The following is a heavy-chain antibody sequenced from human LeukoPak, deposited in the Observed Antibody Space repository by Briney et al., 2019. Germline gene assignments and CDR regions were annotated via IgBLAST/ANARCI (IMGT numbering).Heavy chain of an antibody. Sequence: SETLSLTCTVSGGSISSYYWSWIRQPPGKGLEWIGYIYYSGSTNYNPSLKSRVTISVDTSKNQFSLKLSSVTAADTAVYYCARGRYCSGGSCYGFVYFDYWGQGALVTVSS. CDR1: GGSISSYY. CDR3: ARGRYCSGGSCYGFVYFDY. CDR2: IYYSGST. J-gene: IGHJ4*02. D-gene: IGHD2-15*01. V-gene: IGHV4-59*01.